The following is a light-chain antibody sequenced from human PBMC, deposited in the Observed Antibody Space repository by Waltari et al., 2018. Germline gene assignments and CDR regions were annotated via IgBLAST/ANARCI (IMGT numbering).Light chain of an antibody. Sequence: EIMLTQSPGTLSLSPGERATLSCRASQSISRYLAWYQQKPGQAPRLLIYDASSRATGIPDRVSGSGSGTDFSLTISRLEPEDFAVYYCQKYGSLPATFGQGTKVEIK. J-gene: IGKJ1*01. CDR2: DAS. CDR3: QKYGSLPAT. CDR1: QSISRY. V-gene: IGKV3-20*01.